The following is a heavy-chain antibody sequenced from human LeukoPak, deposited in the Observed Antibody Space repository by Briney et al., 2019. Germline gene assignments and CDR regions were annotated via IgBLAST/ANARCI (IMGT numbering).Heavy chain of an antibody. J-gene: IGHJ4*02. D-gene: IGHD4-17*01. V-gene: IGHV4-59*01. Sequence: SETLSLTCTVSGGSISSYYWSWIRQPPGKGLEWIGYIYYSGSTNYNPSLKSRVTISVDTSKNQFSLKLSSVTAADTAVYYCARVQNGEIPGYYFDYWGQGTLVTVSS. CDR1: GGSISSYY. CDR3: ARVQNGEIPGYYFDY. CDR2: IYYSGST.